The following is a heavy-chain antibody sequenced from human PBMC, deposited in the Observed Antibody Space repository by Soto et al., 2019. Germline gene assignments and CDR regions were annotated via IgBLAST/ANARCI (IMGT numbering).Heavy chain of an antibody. J-gene: IGHJ2*01. CDR2: ISVSGGTT. D-gene: IGHD2-21*01. CDR1: GFTFSNYA. Sequence: EVQLLESGGGLVQPGGSLRLSCAASGFTFSNYAMIWVRQAPGKGLEWVSAISVSGGTTYYADSVKVRFTISRDNSKNTLYLQMNSLRAEDTAVYYCAKTVDSYWYFDLWGRGTLVTVSS. CDR3: AKTVDSYWYFDL. V-gene: IGHV3-23*01.